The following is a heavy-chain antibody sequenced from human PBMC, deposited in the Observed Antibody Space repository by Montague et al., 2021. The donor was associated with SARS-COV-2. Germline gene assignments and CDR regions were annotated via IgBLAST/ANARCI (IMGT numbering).Heavy chain of an antibody. Sequence: SETLSLTCAVYGGSFSGYYWSWIRQPPGKGPEWIGEINHSGSTNYNPSLKSRVTISVDTSKNQFSLKLSSVTAADTAVYYCAVNYGSGSYSTYYYGMDVWGQGTTVTVSS. CDR2: INHSGST. D-gene: IGHD3-10*01. J-gene: IGHJ6*02. CDR1: GGSFSGYY. CDR3: AVNYGSGSYSTYYYGMDV. V-gene: IGHV4-34*01.